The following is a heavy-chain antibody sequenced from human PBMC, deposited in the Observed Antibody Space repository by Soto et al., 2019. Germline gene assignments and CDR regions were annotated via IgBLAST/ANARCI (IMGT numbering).Heavy chain of an antibody. Sequence: VGSLRLSCAASGFTFSDYYMSWIRQAPGKGLEWVSYISSSGSTIYYADSVKGRFTISRDNAKNSLYLQMNSLRAEDTAVYYCARDRAVLRFLEWLGTLGGMDVWGQGTTVTVSS. CDR3: ARDRAVLRFLEWLGTLGGMDV. CDR1: GFTFSDYY. D-gene: IGHD3-3*01. V-gene: IGHV3-11*01. J-gene: IGHJ6*02. CDR2: ISSSGSTI.